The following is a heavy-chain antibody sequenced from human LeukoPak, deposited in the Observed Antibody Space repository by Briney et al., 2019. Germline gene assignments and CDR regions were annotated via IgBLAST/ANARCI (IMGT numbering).Heavy chain of an antibody. CDR3: ARHSRVGSYYAAFDY. Sequence: GESLKISCKGSGYNFTTYWIAWVRQTPGKGLEWMGIIYPGDSDSRYSPSFQGQVTISADKSISTAYLQWSSLKASDTAIYYCARHSRVGSYYAAFDYWGQGTLLTVSS. V-gene: IGHV5-51*01. CDR1: GYNFTTYW. J-gene: IGHJ4*02. CDR2: IYPGDSDS. D-gene: IGHD1-26*01.